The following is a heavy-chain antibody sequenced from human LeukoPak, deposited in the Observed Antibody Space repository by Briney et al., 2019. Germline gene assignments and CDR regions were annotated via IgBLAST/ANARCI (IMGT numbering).Heavy chain of an antibody. CDR2: ISSSGSTI. J-gene: IGHJ4*02. CDR1: GFTFSDYS. CDR3: ATVSRSFDY. D-gene: IGHD6-13*01. V-gene: IGHV3-11*01. Sequence: PGGTLRVSCAASGFTFSDYSMSWIRQAPGKGLEWVSYISSSGSTIDYADSLKGRFTISRDNAKNSLYLQMNSLRAEDTAVYYCATVSRSFDYWGPGTLVTVSS.